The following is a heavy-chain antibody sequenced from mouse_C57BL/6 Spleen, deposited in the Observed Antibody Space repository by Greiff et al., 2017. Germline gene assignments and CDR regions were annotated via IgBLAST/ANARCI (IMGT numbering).Heavy chain of an antibody. CDR3: TRWSDGFYAMDY. Sequence: EVQVVESGTVLARPGASVKMSCKTSGYTFTSYWMHWVKQRPGQGLEWIGAIYPGNSDTSYNQKFKGKAKLTAVTSASTAYMELSSLTNEDSAVYYCTRWSDGFYAMDYWGQGTSVTVSS. D-gene: IGHD2-3*01. J-gene: IGHJ4*01. V-gene: IGHV1-5*01. CDR1: GYTFTSYW. CDR2: IYPGNSDT.